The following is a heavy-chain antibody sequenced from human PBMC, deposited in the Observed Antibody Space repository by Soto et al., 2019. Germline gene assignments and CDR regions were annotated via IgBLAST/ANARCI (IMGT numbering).Heavy chain of an antibody. CDR2: ISGSGGST. CDR1: GFTFSSYA. V-gene: IGHV3-23*01. J-gene: IGHJ6*02. D-gene: IGHD5-18*01. CDR3: AKTYSYGKAYYYYGMDV. Sequence: GGSLRLSCAASGFTFSSYAMSWVRQAPGKGLEWVSAISGSGGSTYYADSVKGRFTISRDNSKNTLYLQMNSLRAEDTAVYYCAKTYSYGKAYYYYGMDVWGQGTTVTVSS.